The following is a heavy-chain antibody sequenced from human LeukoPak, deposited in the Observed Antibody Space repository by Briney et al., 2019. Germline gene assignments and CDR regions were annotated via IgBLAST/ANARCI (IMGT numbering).Heavy chain of an antibody. CDR3: ARYADGYNWGYFDY. V-gene: IGHV1-69*05. Sequence: ASVRVSCKASGYTFTSYGISWVRQAPGQGLEWMGGIIPIFGTANYAQKFQGRVTITTDESTSTAYMELSSLRSEDTAVYYCARYADGYNWGYFDYWGQGTLVTVSS. J-gene: IGHJ4*02. D-gene: IGHD5-24*01. CDR1: GYTFTSYG. CDR2: IIPIFGTA.